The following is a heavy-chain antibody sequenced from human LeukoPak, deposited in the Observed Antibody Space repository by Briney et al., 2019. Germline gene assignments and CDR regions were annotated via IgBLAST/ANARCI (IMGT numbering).Heavy chain of an antibody. CDR2: IIPIFGTA. Sequence: GASVKVSCKASGGTFSSYAISWVRQAPGQGLEWMGGIIPIFGTANYAQKFQGRVTITADESTSTAYMELSSLRSEDTAVYYCARDYNYYDSSGYYVSRAFDIWGQGTMVTVSS. D-gene: IGHD3-22*01. CDR1: GGTFSSYA. V-gene: IGHV1-69*13. J-gene: IGHJ3*02. CDR3: ARDYNYYDSSGYYVSRAFDI.